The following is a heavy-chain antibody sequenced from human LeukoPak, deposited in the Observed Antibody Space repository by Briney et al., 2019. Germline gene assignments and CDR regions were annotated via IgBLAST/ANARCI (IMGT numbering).Heavy chain of an antibody. CDR2: INPNSGDT. Sequence: ASVKVSCKASGYTLTDYYIHWVRQAPGQGLEWMGWINPNSGDTTYAQKFQGRVTMTRDTSISSAYMDLSRLNSDDTAVYFCAREERYNNFFDYWGPGTLVTVSS. CDR1: GYTLTDYY. D-gene: IGHD1-1*01. CDR3: AREERYNNFFDY. V-gene: IGHV1-2*02. J-gene: IGHJ4*02.